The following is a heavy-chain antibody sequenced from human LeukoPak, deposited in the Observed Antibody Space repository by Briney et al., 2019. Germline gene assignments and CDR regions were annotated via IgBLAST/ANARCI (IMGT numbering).Heavy chain of an antibody. J-gene: IGHJ4*02. CDR2: ISSDGSYK. Sequence: GRSLRLSCAATGFTFSTYALHWVRQAPGKGLEWVAVISSDGSYKYYADSVKGRFTISRDNSKNTLYLQMNSLRVEDTAVYYCARRGSTMVRGVIMGPDYWGQGTLVTVSS. D-gene: IGHD3-10*01. CDR3: ARRGSTMVRGVIMGPDY. CDR1: GFTFSTYA. V-gene: IGHV3-30*03.